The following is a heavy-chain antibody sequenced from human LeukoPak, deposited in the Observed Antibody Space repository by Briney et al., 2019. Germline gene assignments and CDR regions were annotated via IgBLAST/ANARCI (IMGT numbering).Heavy chain of an antibody. CDR1: GYTFTGYF. J-gene: IGHJ6*02. D-gene: IGHD3-10*01. CDR2: IIPILGIA. V-gene: IGHV1-69*04. CDR3: ARGSYYYGSGNGMDV. Sequence: SVKVSCKASGYTFTGYFMHWVRQAPGEGLEWMGRIIPILGIANYAQKFQGRVTITADKSTSTAYMELSSLRSEDTAVYYCARGSYYYGSGNGMDVWGQGTTVTVSS.